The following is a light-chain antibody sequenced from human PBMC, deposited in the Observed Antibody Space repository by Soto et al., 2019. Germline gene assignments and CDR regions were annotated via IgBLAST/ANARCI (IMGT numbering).Light chain of an antibody. CDR1: QSVSSN. V-gene: IGKV3-15*01. CDR2: GAS. J-gene: IGKJ1*01. Sequence: EIMLKQSPGTLSLSPGERATLSCRASQSVSSNFVAWYQEKPGQAPRLLIHGASTRATGIPARFSGSGSGTEFTLTISSLQSEDFAIYYCQRQSNWPRTFGQGTKVDIK. CDR3: QRQSNWPRT.